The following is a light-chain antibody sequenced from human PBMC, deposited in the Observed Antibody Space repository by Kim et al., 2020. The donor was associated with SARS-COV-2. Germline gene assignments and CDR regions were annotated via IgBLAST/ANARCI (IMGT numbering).Light chain of an antibody. Sequence: GQKVTISCSGSRSNIGRHSVHWYRQLPGTAPKFLMYINNQGPSGVPDRFSGSKSGTSASLAISGLQSGDEADYHCGTWDDSLNAFVFGAGTQVTVL. CDR3: GTWDDSLNAFV. CDR1: RSNIGRHS. V-gene: IGLV1-44*01. J-gene: IGLJ2*01. CDR2: INN.